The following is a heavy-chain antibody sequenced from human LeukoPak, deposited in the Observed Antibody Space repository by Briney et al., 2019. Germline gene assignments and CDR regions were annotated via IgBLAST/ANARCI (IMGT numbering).Heavy chain of an antibody. J-gene: IGHJ4*02. V-gene: IGHV3-11*04. CDR2: ISSSGSTI. Sequence: GGSLRLSCAASGFTFSDYYMSWIRQAPGKGLEWVSYISSSGSTIYYADSVKGRFTISRDNAKNSLYLQMNSLRAEDTAVYYCARTLRTPPLRFLEWLTPADYWGQGTLVTVSS. CDR1: GFTFSDYY. CDR3: ARTLRTPPLRFLEWLTPADY. D-gene: IGHD3-3*01.